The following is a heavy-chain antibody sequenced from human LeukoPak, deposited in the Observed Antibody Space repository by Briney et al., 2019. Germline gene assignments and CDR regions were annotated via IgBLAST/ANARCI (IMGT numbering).Heavy chain of an antibody. J-gene: IGHJ5*02. V-gene: IGHV3-33*06. CDR2: IWHDRSDTYGSNK. Sequence: GGSLRLSCAASGFMFSRSDIHWVRQAPGKGLEWVAVIWHDRSDTYGSNKYYADSVKGRFTISRDNSKNTVYLQMNSLRVEDTAVYYCAKDGNCGGDCYGWFDPWGQEALVTVSS. CDR3: AKDGNCGGDCYGWFDP. CDR1: GFMFSRSD. D-gene: IGHD2-21*02.